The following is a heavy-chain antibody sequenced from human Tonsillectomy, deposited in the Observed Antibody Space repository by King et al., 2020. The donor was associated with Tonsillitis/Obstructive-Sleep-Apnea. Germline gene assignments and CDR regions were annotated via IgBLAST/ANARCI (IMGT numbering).Heavy chain of an antibody. J-gene: IGHJ4*02. V-gene: IGHV7-4-1*02. Sequence: GQLVQSGSELKKPGASVKVSCKASGYTFTSYAMNWVRQAPGQGLEWMGWINTNTGNPTYAQGFTGRFVFSLDTSVSTAYLQISSLKAEDTAVYYCARDGDSAYIVATRPGTLDHWGQGTLVTVSS. CDR1: GYTFTSYA. D-gene: IGHD5-12*01. CDR3: ARDGDSAYIVATRPGTLDH. CDR2: INTNTGNP.